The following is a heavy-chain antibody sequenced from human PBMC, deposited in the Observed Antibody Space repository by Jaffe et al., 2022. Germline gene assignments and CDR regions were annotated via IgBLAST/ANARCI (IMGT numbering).Heavy chain of an antibody. CDR2: IYTSGST. Sequence: QVQLQESGPGLVKPSQTLSLTCTVSGGSISSGSYYWSWIRQPAGKGLEWIGRIYTSGSTNYNPSLKSRVTISVDTSKNQFSLKLSSVTAADTAVYYCARVVNSGYPFFDYWGQGTLVTVSS. D-gene: IGHD5-12*01. CDR1: GGSISSGSYY. CDR3: ARVVNSGYPFFDY. V-gene: IGHV4-61*02. J-gene: IGHJ4*02.